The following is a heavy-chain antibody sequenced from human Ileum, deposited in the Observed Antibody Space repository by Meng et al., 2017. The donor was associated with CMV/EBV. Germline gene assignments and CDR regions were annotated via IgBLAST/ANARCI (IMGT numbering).Heavy chain of an antibody. CDR2: IKNRDKGQST. J-gene: IGHJ4*01. Sequence: GCMFSSPWMNWVRQAPGKGLEWVGRIKNRDKGQSTDYSPSVQGRFFISRDDSKNTLFLQMNSLNNEDTAVYFCAKDLIAVVGAKADYWGHGTLVTVSS. D-gene: IGHD6-19*01. V-gene: IGHV3-15*07. CDR3: AKDLIAVVGAKADY. CDR1: GCMFSSPW.